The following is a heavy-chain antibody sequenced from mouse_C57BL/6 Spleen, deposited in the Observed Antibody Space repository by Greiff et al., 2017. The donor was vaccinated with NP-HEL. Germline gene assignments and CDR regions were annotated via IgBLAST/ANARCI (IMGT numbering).Heavy chain of an antibody. J-gene: IGHJ3*01. CDR1: GYTFTSYG. CDR3: ASETAQSSFAY. V-gene: IGHV1-81*01. CDR2: IYPRSGNT. Sequence: VQLQQSGAELARPGASVKLSCKASGYTFTSYGISWVKQRTGQGLEWIGEIYPRSGNTYYNEKFKGKATLTADKSSSTAYMELLSLTSEDSAVYFCASETAQSSFAYWGQGTLVTVSA. D-gene: IGHD3-2*02.